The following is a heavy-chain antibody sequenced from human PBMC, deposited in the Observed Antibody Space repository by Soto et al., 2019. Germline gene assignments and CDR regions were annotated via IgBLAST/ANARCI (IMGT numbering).Heavy chain of an antibody. CDR2: IWYDGSNK. CDR3: ARDDYYGSGSYNAFDS. CDR1: GFTFSSYG. V-gene: IGHV3-33*01. J-gene: IGHJ3*02. Sequence: GGSLRLSCAASGFTFSSYGMHWVRQAPGKGLEWVAVIWYDGSNKYYADSVKGRFTISRDNSKNTLYLQMNSLRAEDTAVYYCARDDYYGSGSYNAFDSWGQGKMVTVSS. D-gene: IGHD3-10*01.